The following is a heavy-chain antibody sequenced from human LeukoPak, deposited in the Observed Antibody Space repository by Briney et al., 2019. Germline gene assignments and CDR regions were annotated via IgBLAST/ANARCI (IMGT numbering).Heavy chain of an antibody. CDR3: AKAYYYDSSGYYPADY. J-gene: IGHJ4*02. Sequence: GGSLRLSCAASGFSFSSYGMHWVRQAPGKRLEWVAVILYDGSNKYYADSVKGRFTISRDNSKNTLYLQMNSLRAEDTAVYFCAKAYYYDSSGYYPADYWGQGTLVTVSS. D-gene: IGHD3-22*01. V-gene: IGHV3-30*18. CDR1: GFSFSSYG. CDR2: ILYDGSNK.